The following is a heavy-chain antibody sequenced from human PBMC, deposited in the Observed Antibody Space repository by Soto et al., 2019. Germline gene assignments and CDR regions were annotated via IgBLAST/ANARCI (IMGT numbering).Heavy chain of an antibody. J-gene: IGHJ6*02. V-gene: IGHV3-30*18. Sequence: GGSLRLSCAASGFTFSSYGMHWVRQAPGKGLEWAAVISYDGSNKYYADSVKGRFTISRDNSKNTLYLQMNSLRAEDTAVYYCAKDQTVNGPYYYYYGMDVWGQGTTVTVSS. CDR3: AKDQTVNGPYYYYYGMDV. D-gene: IGHD3-10*01. CDR1: GFTFSSYG. CDR2: ISYDGSNK.